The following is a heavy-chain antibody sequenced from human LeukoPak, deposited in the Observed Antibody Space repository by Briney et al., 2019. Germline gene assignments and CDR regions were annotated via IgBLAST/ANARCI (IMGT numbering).Heavy chain of an antibody. CDR2: ISNTGGDI. CDR1: EFTFSNYA. CDR3: AKGGSSESNWYFDL. Sequence: GGSLRLSRAASEFTFSNYAMNWVRQAPGKGLEWVSFISNTGGDIYYAGSVKGRFTISRDISKNTLFLQMNSLRVEDTAVYYCAKGGSSESNWYFDLWGRGTLVTVSS. D-gene: IGHD1-26*01. V-gene: IGHV3-23*01. J-gene: IGHJ2*01.